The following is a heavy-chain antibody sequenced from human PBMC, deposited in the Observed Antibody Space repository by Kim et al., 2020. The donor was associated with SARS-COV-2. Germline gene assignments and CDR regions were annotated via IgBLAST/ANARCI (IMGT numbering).Heavy chain of an antibody. CDR3: ARVWAASYGSGSYYNLRGGSYYYYGMDV. Sequence: SETLSLTCAVYGGSFSGYYWSWIRQPPGKGLEWIGEINHSGSTNYNPSLKSRVTISVDTSKNQFSLKLSSVTAADTAVYYCARVWAASYGSGSYYNLRGGSYYYYGMDVWGQGTTVTVSS. D-gene: IGHD3-10*01. V-gene: IGHV4-34*01. J-gene: IGHJ6*02. CDR1: GGSFSGYY. CDR2: INHSGST.